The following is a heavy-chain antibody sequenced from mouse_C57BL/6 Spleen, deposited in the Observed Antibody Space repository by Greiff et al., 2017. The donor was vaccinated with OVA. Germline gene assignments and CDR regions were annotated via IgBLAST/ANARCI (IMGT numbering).Heavy chain of an antibody. D-gene: IGHD2-3*01. J-gene: IGHJ2*01. CDR1: GYTFTSYW. CDR2: IDPTSGGT. CDR3: AGGGMGQSYYFDY. Sequence: QVQLQQPGAELVKPGASVKLSCKASGYTFTSYWMHWVKQRPGRGLEWIGRIDPTSGGTTYNEKFKSKATLTVDKPSSTAYMQRSSLTSEDSAVYYCAGGGMGQSYYFDYWGQGTTLTVSS. V-gene: IGHV1-72*01.